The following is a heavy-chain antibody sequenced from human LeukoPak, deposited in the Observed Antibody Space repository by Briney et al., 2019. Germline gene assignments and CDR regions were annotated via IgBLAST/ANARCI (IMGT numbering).Heavy chain of an antibody. D-gene: IGHD2-15*01. CDR3: AKDQGPICSGGSCYPHYYYYYGMDV. Sequence: GSLRLSCAASGITFTNYAIRWVRQAPGKGLEWVLAITGGGTTFYADSVKGRFTISRDNSKNTLDLQMNSLRAEDTAIYYCAKDQGPICSGGSCYPHYYYYYGMDVWGQGTTVTVSS. J-gene: IGHJ6*02. CDR1: GITFTNYA. CDR2: ITGGGTT. V-gene: IGHV3-23*01.